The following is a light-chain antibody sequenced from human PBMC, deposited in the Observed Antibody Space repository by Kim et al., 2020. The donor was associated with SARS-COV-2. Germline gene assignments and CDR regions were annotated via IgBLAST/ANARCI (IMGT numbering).Light chain of an antibody. Sequence: APGERAPPSCRDRQSVSKNYLAWYQQKPGQAPRLLIYGASSRAPGIPDRFSGSGSGTDFILTTSRLEPEDFAVYYCQQYGRSPYTSGQGTKLAI. CDR2: GAS. CDR3: QQYGRSPYT. J-gene: IGKJ2*01. CDR1: QSVSKNY. V-gene: IGKV3-20*01.